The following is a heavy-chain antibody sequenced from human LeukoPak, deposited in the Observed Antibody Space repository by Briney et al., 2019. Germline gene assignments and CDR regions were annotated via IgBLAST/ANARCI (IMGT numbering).Heavy chain of an antibody. CDR1: GGSISSYY. Sequence: PSEPLSLTCTVSGGSISSYYWSWLRQPPGKGLGWFGYIYYSESTNYNPSLKSRVTISVDTSKNQSSLKLSSVTAADTAVYYCARAMGPLDYWGQGTLVTVSS. CDR3: ARAMGPLDY. J-gene: IGHJ4*02. CDR2: IYYSEST. V-gene: IGHV4-59*13. D-gene: IGHD3-16*01.